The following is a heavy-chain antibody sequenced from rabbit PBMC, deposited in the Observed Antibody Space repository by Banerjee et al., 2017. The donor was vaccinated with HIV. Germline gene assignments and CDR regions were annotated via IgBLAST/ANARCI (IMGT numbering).Heavy chain of an antibody. Sequence: QQQLEEAGGGLVKPGASLTLTCTASGFSFSSGYYMYWVRQAPGKGLEWIACIYTGSSGTTYYASWAKGRFTISRSTSLNTVDLKMTSLTVADTATYFCARGIDIGTHLDLWGPGTLVTVS. V-gene: IGHV1S43*01. CDR3: ARGIDIGTHLDL. CDR2: IYTGSSGTT. J-gene: IGHJ3*01. CDR1: GFSFSSGYY.